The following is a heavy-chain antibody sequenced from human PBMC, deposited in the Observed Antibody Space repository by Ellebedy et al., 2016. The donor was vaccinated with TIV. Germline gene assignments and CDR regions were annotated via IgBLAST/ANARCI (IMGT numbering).Heavy chain of an antibody. J-gene: IGHJ5*01. V-gene: IGHV3-66*01. CDR2: IYTSGDT. Sequence: LSLTCAASGFTVSANFMNWVRQPPGKGLEWVSIIYTSGDTYYADSVKGRFTLSRDNFKNTLYLQMNTLRTDDTAVYYCARGPNSDSWGQGTLVTVSS. CDR1: GFTVSANF. CDR3: ARGPNSDS.